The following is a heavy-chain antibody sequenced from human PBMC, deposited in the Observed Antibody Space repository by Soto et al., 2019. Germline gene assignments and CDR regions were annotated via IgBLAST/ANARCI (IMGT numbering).Heavy chain of an antibody. V-gene: IGHV4-34*01. CDR3: PRGFGKI. CDR1: GGSFSGYY. CDR2: INHSGST. J-gene: IGHJ4*02. D-gene: IGHD3-10*01. Sequence: QVQLQQWGAGLLKPSETLSLICAVYGGSFSGYYWSWIRQPPGKGLEWIGEINHSGSTNYNPSLKSRVTISVDTSKNQFSLKLSSVTAADTAVYYCPRGFGKIWGQGTLVTVSS.